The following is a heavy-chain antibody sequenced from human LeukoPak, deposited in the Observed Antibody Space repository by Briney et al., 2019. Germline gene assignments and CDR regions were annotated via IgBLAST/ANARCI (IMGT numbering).Heavy chain of an antibody. Sequence: SQTLSLTCTVSGASISSDDYYWSWLRQPPGKGLKWIAYTHYSGSSFYNLSLKSRITISVDTSKNQFSLRLSSVTAADTAVYYCAREGRDFWSGSRGWFDPWGQGTLVTVSS. CDR2: THYSGSS. J-gene: IGHJ5*02. D-gene: IGHD3-3*01. V-gene: IGHV4-30-4*01. CDR1: GASISSDDYY. CDR3: AREGRDFWSGSRGWFDP.